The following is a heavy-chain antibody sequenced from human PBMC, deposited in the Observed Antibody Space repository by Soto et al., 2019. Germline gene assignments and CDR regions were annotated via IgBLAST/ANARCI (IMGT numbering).Heavy chain of an antibody. J-gene: IGHJ4*02. V-gene: IGHV3-7*04. D-gene: IGHD2-2*01. Sequence: GGSLRLSCVASGVTFSSYWMTWVRQAPGKGLEWVGNIKQDGGEKNYVDSVKGRFAISRDNAKNSVYLQMNSLRAEDTAVYYCAREIVVARGASYFDYWGPGTLVTVSS. CDR3: AREIVVARGASYFDY. CDR2: IKQDGGEK. CDR1: GVTFSSYW.